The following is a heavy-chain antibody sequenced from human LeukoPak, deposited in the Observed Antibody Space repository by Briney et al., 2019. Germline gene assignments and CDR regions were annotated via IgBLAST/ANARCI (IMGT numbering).Heavy chain of an antibody. CDR1: GGSISSGGYY. CDR2: IYYSGST. CDR3: ARVLAAQSDAYGMDV. D-gene: IGHD6-6*01. J-gene: IGHJ6*02. Sequence: SQTLSLTCTVSGGSISSGGYYWSWIRQHPGKGLEWLGYIYYSGSTYYNPSLKSRVTISVDTSKDQFSLKLSSVTAADTAVYYCARVLAAQSDAYGMDVWGQGTTVTVSS. V-gene: IGHV4-31*03.